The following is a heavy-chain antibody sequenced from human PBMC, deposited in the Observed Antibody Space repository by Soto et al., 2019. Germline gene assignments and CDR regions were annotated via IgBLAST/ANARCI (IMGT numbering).Heavy chain of an antibody. CDR1: GLTASSSY. CDR3: ARGREPEYSRAIFFDI. CDR2: IYSAGST. V-gene: IGHV3-53*01. J-gene: IGHJ4*02. D-gene: IGHD5-18*01. Sequence: PGGSLRLSCAASGLTASSSYMSWVRQAPGKGLQWVSVIYSAGSTYYANSVKGRFTISRDISTNMVYLQMSSLTDEATAVYYCARGREPEYSRAIFFDIWGQGALVTV.